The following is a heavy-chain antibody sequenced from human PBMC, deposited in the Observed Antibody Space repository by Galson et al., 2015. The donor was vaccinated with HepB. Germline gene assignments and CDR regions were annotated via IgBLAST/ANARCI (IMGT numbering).Heavy chain of an antibody. Sequence: SVKVSCKASGYTFTSYYMHWVRQAPGQGLEWMGIINPSGGSTSYAQKFQGRVTMTRDTSTSTVYMELSSLRSEDTAVYYCARSERLWFGEPPDYYYGLDVWGQGTAVT. CDR3: ARSERLWFGEPPDYYYGLDV. J-gene: IGHJ6*02. V-gene: IGHV1-46*01. CDR2: INPSGGST. D-gene: IGHD3-10*01. CDR1: GYTFTSYY.